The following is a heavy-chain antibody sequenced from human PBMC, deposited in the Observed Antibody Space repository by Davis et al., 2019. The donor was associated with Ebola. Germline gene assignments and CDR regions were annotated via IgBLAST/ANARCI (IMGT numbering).Heavy chain of an antibody. CDR1: GFTFSNYG. CDR2: ISYDGSNK. CDR3: AKDPILRGVIVGGFDY. J-gene: IGHJ4*02. V-gene: IGHV3-30*18. Sequence: PGGSLRLSCAASGFTFSNYGMHWVRQAPGKGLEWVAVISYDGSNKYYADSVKGRFTISRDNSKNTLYLHMNSLRAEDTAVYYCAKDPILRGVIVGGFDYWGQGALVTVSS. D-gene: IGHD3-22*01.